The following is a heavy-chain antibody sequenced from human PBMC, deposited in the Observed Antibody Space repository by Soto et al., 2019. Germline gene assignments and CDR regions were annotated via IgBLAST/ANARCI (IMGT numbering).Heavy chain of an antibody. Sequence: GGSLRLSCAASGFTFNSYTMAWVRQAPGKGLEWCTSISGSGGSPSYADSVQGRFTISRDNYRNTLSLQMYSLRAEDTATYYCAKARCSGNSCYVPDYWGHGSLVTVSS. D-gene: IGHD2-15*01. J-gene: IGHJ4*01. CDR3: AKARCSGNSCYVPDY. CDR2: ISGSGGSP. V-gene: IGHV3-23*01. CDR1: GFTFNSYT.